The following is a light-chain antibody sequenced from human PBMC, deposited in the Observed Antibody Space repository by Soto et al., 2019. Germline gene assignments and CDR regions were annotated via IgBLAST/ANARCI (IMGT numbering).Light chain of an antibody. CDR2: GAS. CDR1: QSISSY. CDR3: QQSYSTPHT. V-gene: IGKV1-39*01. Sequence: DIQMTQSPSSLSASLVDRVTISCRASQSISSYLNWYQQKPGKAPKLLIYGASSLQSGVPSRFSGIGSGTDFTLTISSLQPEDFATYYCQQSYSTPHTFGQGTRLEIK. J-gene: IGKJ5*01.